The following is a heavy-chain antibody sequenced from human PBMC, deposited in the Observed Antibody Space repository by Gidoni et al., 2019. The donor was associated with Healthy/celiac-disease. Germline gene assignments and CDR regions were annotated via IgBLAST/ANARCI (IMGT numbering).Heavy chain of an antibody. CDR1: GFTFSSYS. Sequence: EVQLVESGGGLVKPGGSLRLSCAASGFTFSSYSMNWVRQAPGKGLEWVSSISSSSSYIYYAASVKGRFTISRDNAKNSLYLQMNSLRAEDTAVYYCARCMGITIFCGLGYWGQGTLVTVSS. CDR3: ARCMGITIFCGLGY. D-gene: IGHD3-9*01. J-gene: IGHJ4*02. CDR2: ISSSSSYI. V-gene: IGHV3-21*01.